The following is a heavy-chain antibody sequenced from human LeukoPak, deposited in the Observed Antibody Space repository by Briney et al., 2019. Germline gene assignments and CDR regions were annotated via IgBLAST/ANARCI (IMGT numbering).Heavy chain of an antibody. Sequence: GGSLRLSCAASGFTFSSYGMHWVRQAPGKGLEWVAVISYDGSNKYYADSVKGRFTISRDNSKNTLYLQMNSLRAEDTAVYYCGTNCGGDCYGFDYWGQGTLVTVSS. J-gene: IGHJ4*02. V-gene: IGHV3-30*03. CDR3: GTNCGGDCYGFDY. CDR2: ISYDGSNK. CDR1: GFTFSSYG. D-gene: IGHD2-21*02.